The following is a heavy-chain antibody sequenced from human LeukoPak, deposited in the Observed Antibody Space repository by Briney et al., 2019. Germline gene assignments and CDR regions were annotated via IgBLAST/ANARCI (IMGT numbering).Heavy chain of an antibody. D-gene: IGHD2-2*01. CDR1: GGSFSSYF. CDR3: AGVLGIAVVPGATEDNCFDP. J-gene: IGHJ5*02. CDR2: INQSGDT. V-gene: IGHV4-34*01. Sequence: PSETLSLTCGVYGGSFSSYFWSWIRQPPAKGLEWIGEINQSGDTDYNPSLKSRANISIDTSRNQFSLTLSSVTAADTAMYYCAGVLGIAVVPGATEDNCFDPWGQGTLVVVSS.